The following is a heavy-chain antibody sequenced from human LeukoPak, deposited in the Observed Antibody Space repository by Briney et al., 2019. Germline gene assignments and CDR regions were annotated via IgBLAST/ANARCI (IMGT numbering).Heavy chain of an antibody. CDR1: GFTFSSYW. Sequence: GGSLRLSCAASGFTFSSYWMSWVRQAPGKGLEWVANIKQDGSEKYYVDSVKGRFTISRDNAKNSLYLQMNSLRAEDTAVYYCAREGQFLCSGGSCYWGYWGQGNLVIVSS. J-gene: IGHJ4*02. D-gene: IGHD2-15*01. CDR2: IKQDGSEK. V-gene: IGHV3-7*01. CDR3: AREGQFLCSGGSCYWGY.